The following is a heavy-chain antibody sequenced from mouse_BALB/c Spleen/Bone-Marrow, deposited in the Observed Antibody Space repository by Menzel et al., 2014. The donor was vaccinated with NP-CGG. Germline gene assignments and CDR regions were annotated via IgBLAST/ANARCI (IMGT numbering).Heavy chain of an antibody. CDR1: GDSITSGY. D-gene: IGHD2-14*01. CDR3: ARHRYGYYYAKDY. J-gene: IGHJ4*01. Sequence: EVKLLESGPSLVKPSQTLSLTCSVTGDSITSGYWNWIRKFPGNKLEYMGYISYSGSTYYNPSLKSRISITRDTSKNXYYLQLNSVTTEDTATYYCARHRYGYYYAKDYWGQGTSVTVSS. CDR2: ISYSGST. V-gene: IGHV3-8*02.